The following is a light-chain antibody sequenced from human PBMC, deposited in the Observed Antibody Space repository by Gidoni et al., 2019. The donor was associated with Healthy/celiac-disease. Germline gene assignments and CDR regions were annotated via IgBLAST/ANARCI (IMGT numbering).Light chain of an antibody. CDR2: LGS. Sequence: DSVMAQSPLSLPVTPGEPASISCRSSHSRLHSNGYTYLDWYLQKPGQSPQLLIYLGSNRASGVPDRFSGSGSGTDFTLKISRVEAEDVGVYYCMQALQTPWTFGQGTKVEIK. J-gene: IGKJ1*01. CDR3: MQALQTPWT. V-gene: IGKV2-28*01. CDR1: HSRLHSNGYTY.